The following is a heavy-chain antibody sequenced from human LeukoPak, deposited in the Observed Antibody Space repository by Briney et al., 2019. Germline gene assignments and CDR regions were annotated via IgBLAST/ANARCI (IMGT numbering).Heavy chain of an antibody. D-gene: IGHD2-2*01. CDR2: INPDGSST. V-gene: IGHV3-74*01. CDR1: GFTLSSYW. CDR3: ARGIPGNWFDP. J-gene: IGHJ5*02. Sequence: GGSLRLSCAASGFTLSSYWMHWVRQTPAKGLMWVLRINPDGSSTTYADSVKGRFTISRDNAKNTVYLQMNSLRAEDTAVYYCARGIPGNWFDPWGQGALVTVSS.